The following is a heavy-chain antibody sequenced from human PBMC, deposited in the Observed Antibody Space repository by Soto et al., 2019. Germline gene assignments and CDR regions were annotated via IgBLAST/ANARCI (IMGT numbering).Heavy chain of an antibody. D-gene: IGHD5-18*01. CDR2: IYYSGST. CDR3: ARDRSYGSLDY. J-gene: IGHJ4*02. Sequence: SETLSLTCTVSGGSISSYYWSWIRQPPGKGLEWIGYIYYSGSTNYNPSLKSRVTISVDTSKNQFSLKLSSVTAADTAVYYCARDRSYGSLDYWGQGTLVTVSS. CDR1: GGSISSYY. V-gene: IGHV4-59*01.